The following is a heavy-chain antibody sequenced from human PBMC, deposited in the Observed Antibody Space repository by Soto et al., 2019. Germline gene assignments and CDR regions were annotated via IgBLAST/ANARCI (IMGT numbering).Heavy chain of an antibody. CDR1: VGSISGYY. D-gene: IGHD1-1*01. CDR3: ARVGRTTISDTWFDP. Sequence: ETLSLTCTVSVGSISGYYWGWIRQRPGKELELIAYIHYIGIAYYNPSLRSRVTISIATSKNQFSLKVSSVNAADTAVYYCARVGRTTISDTWFDPWGQGTLVTVSS. V-gene: IGHV4-59*01. CDR2: IHYIGIA. J-gene: IGHJ5*02.